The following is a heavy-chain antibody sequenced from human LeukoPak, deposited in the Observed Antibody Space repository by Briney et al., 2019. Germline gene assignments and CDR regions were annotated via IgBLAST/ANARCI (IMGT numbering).Heavy chain of an antibody. Sequence: PRGSLRLSCAASGFTFSSYAMSWVRQAPGKGLEWVTAISGSGGSTYYADSVKGRFTISRDNSKNTLYLQMNSLRAEDTAVYYCAKDIVGATARNYFDYWGQGTLVTVSS. CDR2: ISGSGGST. CDR1: GFTFSSYA. D-gene: IGHD1-26*01. CDR3: AKDIVGATARNYFDY. J-gene: IGHJ4*02. V-gene: IGHV3-23*01.